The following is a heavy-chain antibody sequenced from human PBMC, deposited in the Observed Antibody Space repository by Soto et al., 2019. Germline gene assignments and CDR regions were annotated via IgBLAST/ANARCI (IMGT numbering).Heavy chain of an antibody. Sequence: GGSLRLSCAASGFTFSSYGMHWVRQAPGKGLEWVAVISYDGSNKYYADSVKGRFTISRDNSKNTLYLQMNSLGAEDTAVYYCANPVAGTYWGRGTLVTVSS. J-gene: IGHJ4*02. V-gene: IGHV3-30*18. CDR2: ISYDGSNK. CDR1: GFTFSSYG. CDR3: ANPVAGTY. D-gene: IGHD6-19*01.